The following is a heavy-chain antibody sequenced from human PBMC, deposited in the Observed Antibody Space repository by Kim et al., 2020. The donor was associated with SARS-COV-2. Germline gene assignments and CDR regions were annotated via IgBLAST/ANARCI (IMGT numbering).Heavy chain of an antibody. Sequence: QKFQGRVTITADESTSTAYMELSSLRSEDTAVYYCARGVGSGRALHCMDVWGQGTTVTVSS. J-gene: IGHJ6*02. V-gene: IGHV1-69*01. D-gene: IGHD3-10*01. CDR3: ARGVGSGRALHCMDV.